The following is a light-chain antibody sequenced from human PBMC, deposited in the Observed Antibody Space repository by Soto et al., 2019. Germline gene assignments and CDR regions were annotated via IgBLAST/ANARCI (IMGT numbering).Light chain of an antibody. V-gene: IGKV3-20*01. CDR2: GAS. CDR3: QQYNSYSVT. Sequence: IVLTQSPGTLSLSPGERATLSRRASQSVSGSYLAWYQQKPGQAPRLLIYGASSRATGIPDRFSGSGSGTDFTLTISSLQPDDFATYYCQQYNSYSVTFAQGTRLEIK. CDR1: QSVSGSY. J-gene: IGKJ5*01.